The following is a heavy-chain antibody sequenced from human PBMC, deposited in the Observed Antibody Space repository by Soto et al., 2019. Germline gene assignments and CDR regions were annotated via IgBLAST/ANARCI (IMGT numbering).Heavy chain of an antibody. CDR1: GGSFSGYY. CDR2: INHSGST. D-gene: IGHD5-12*01. V-gene: IGHV4-34*01. J-gene: IGHJ6*02. Sequence: SETLSLTCAVYGGSFSGYYWSWIRQPPGKGLEWIGEINHSGSTNYNPSLKSRVTISVDTSKNQFSLKLSSVTAADTAVYYCARVTWGYSGYDRSDYYYYGMDVWGQGTTVTVSS. CDR3: ARVTWGYSGYDRSDYYYYGMDV.